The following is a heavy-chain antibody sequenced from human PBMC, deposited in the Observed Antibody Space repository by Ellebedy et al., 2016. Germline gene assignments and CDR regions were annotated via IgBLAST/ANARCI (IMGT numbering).Heavy chain of an antibody. V-gene: IGHV1-2*02. J-gene: IGHJ5*02. CDR3: ARDRYGGNSRWFDP. CDR2: INPNSGGT. CDR1: GYTFTGYY. Sequence: ASVKVSXXASGYTFTGYYIHWVRQAPGQGLEWMGWINPNSGGTNYAQKFQGRVTMTRDTSISTAYMELSRLRSDDTAVYFCARDRYGGNSRWFDPWGQGTLVTVSS. D-gene: IGHD4-23*01.